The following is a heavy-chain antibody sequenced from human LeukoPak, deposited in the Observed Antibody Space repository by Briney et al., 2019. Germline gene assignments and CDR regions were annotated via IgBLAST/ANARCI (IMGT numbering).Heavy chain of an antibody. CDR2: IYQGVTT. D-gene: IGHD2-8*02. Sequence: KSPGTLSLTCAVSGGSISYSTWWSWVRQTPDKGLEWIGEIYQGVTTNYNPSLKNRVSISVDSSKNLFSLSLASVTAADTALYYCVRSTAFIVMGSWGQGALVTVS. CDR3: VRSTAFIVMGS. J-gene: IGHJ5*02. CDR1: GGSISYSTW. V-gene: IGHV4-4*03.